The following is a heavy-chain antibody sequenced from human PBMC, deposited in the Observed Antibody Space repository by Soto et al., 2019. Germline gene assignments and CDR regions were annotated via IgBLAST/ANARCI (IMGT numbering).Heavy chain of an antibody. Sequence: GSLRLSCAASGFTFSSYAMSWVRQAPGKGLEWVSAISGSDDSTYYADSVKGRFTISRDNSKNTLYLQMNSLRAEDTAVYYCAKRSSSSTFDYWGQGTLVTVSS. CDR3: AKRSSSSTFDY. CDR1: GFTFSSYA. D-gene: IGHD6-6*01. CDR2: ISGSDDST. V-gene: IGHV3-23*01. J-gene: IGHJ4*02.